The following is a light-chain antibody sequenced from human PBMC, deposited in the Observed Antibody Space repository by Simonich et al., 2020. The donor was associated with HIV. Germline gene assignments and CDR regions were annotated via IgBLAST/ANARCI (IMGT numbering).Light chain of an antibody. CDR2: EGS. CDR1: SSDVGSYNL. Sequence: QSALTQPASVSGSPGQSITNSCTGTSSDVGSYNLVSWYQQHPGKTPKLMIYEGSKRPSGVSNGFSGSKSGNTASLTISGRQAEDEADYYCCSDAGSSTWVFGGGTKLTVL. V-gene: IGLV2-23*01. CDR3: CSDAGSSTWV. J-gene: IGLJ3*02.